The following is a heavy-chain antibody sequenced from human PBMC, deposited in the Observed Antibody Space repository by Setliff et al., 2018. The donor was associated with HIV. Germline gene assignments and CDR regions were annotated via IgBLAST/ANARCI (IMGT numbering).Heavy chain of an antibody. Sequence: GGSLRLSCAASGFTFDDYAMHWVRQPPGKGLEWVSGISWNSGSMNYADSVKGRFAISRDNAKNFLYLQMNNLRPEDTAFYYCAKRAGVSGTWYGGPFDIWSQGTTVTVSS. CDR1: GFTFDDYA. CDR2: ISWNSGSM. CDR3: AKRAGVSGTWYGGPFDI. D-gene: IGHD1-26*01. V-gene: IGHV3-9*01. J-gene: IGHJ3*02.